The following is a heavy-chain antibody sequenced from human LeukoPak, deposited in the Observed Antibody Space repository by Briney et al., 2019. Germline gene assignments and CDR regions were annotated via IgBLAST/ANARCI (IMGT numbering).Heavy chain of an antibody. D-gene: IGHD6-13*01. Sequence: PSETLSLTCTVSGGSISSYYWSWIRQPPGKGLEWIGYIYYSGSTNYNPSLKSRVTISVDTSKNQFSLKLSSVTAADTAVYYCASSHSSSWGFEYYGMDVWAKGPRSPSP. CDR1: GGSISSYY. CDR2: IYYSGST. V-gene: IGHV4-59*01. J-gene: IGHJ6*02. CDR3: ASSHSSSWGFEYYGMDV.